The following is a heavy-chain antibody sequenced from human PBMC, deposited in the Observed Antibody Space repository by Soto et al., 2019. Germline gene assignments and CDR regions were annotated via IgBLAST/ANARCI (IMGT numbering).Heavy chain of an antibody. J-gene: IGHJ4*02. CDR1: GLTFSSYW. V-gene: IGHV3-74*01. D-gene: IGHD6-19*01. CDR3: AIAVAGPAGLAY. CDR2: INSDGSST. Sequence: EVQLVESGGDLVQPGGSLRLSCAASGLTFSSYWMHWVRHAPGKGLVWVSRINSDGSSTTYADSVKGRFTISRDNAKNTLDLQMTSLRAQDTAVYYCAIAVAGPAGLAYWGQGTLVTVSS.